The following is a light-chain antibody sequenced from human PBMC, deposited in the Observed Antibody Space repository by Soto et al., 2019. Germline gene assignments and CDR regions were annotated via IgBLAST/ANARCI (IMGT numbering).Light chain of an antibody. J-gene: IGLJ1*01. V-gene: IGLV2-14*03. CDR2: DVS. CDR3: SSYTSSITYV. CDR1: SSDVGNYNY. Sequence: QSALTQPASVSGSPGQSITVSCTGTSSDVGNYNYVSWYQQHPGKAPKLMIYDVSNRPSGVSNRFSGSNSGNTASLTISGLQSEDEADYYCSSYTSSITYVFGTGTKVTVL.